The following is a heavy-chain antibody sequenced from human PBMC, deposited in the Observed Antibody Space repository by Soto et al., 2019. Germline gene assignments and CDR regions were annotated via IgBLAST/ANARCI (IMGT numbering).Heavy chain of an antibody. CDR1: GYSFTSYW. CDR2: IFPSDSDT. D-gene: IGHD4-17*01. CDR3: ARHTYGDYDAMYV. Sequence: GESLKISCQGSGYSFTSYWIGWVRQMPGKGLEWMGIIFPSDSDTRYSPSFQGQVTISADKSISTAYLQWSSLKASDTAMYYCARHTYGDYDAMYVWGQGITVTVSS. J-gene: IGHJ6*02. V-gene: IGHV5-51*01.